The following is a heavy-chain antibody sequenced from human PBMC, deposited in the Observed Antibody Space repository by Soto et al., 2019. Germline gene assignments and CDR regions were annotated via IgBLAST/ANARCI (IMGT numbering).Heavy chain of an antibody. CDR3: ARGDFWSGYWSKDTYHYYGMDV. D-gene: IGHD3-3*01. V-gene: IGHV1-69*13. J-gene: IGHJ6*02. CDR2: IIPIFGTA. Sequence: GPPVKVSCKASGGTFSSYAISWVRQAPGQGLEWMGGIIPIFGTANYAQKFQGRVTITADESTSTAYMELSSLRSEDTAVYYCARGDFWSGYWSKDTYHYYGMDVWGQGTTVTVSS. CDR1: GGTFSSYA.